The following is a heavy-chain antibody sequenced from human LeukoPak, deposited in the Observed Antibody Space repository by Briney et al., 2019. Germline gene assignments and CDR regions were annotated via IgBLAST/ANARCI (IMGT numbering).Heavy chain of an antibody. CDR3: ARQDRRVEYIVVVTFDY. CDR2: INNSGNT. D-gene: IGHD2-21*02. CDR1: NGSFSGYY. V-gene: IGHV4-34*01. Sequence: SETLSLTCAVYNGSFSGYYWSWIRQPPGRALEWIGEINNSGNTNYNPSLKSRVIILRDRSKNQFSLELSSVTAADTAVYYCARQDRRVEYIVVVTFDYWGQGTLVTVSS. J-gene: IGHJ4*02.